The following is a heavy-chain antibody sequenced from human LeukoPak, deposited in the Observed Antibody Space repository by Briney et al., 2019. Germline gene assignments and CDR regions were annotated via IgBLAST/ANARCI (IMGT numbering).Heavy chain of an antibody. CDR2: INPNSGGT. J-gene: IGHJ4*02. Sequence: ASVKVSCKASGYTFTGYYMHWVRQAPGQGLEWMGWINPNSGGTSYAQKFQGRVTMTRDTSISTAYMELSRLRSDDTAVYYCAREGYCSSTSCYSVVDYWGQGTLVTVSS. V-gene: IGHV1-2*02. CDR1: GYTFTGYY. D-gene: IGHD2-2*01. CDR3: AREGYCSSTSCYSVVDY.